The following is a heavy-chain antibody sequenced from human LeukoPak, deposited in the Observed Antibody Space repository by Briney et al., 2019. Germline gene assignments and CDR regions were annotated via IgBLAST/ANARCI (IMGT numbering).Heavy chain of an antibody. D-gene: IGHD5-24*01. Sequence: ASVKVSCKASGYTFTSYGISWVRQAPGQGLEWMGWISAYNGNTNYAQKLQGRVTMTTDTSTSTVYMELSSLRSEDTAIYYCARIRDGYNDAYDIWGQGTVVTVPS. CDR1: GYTFTSYG. CDR3: ARIRDGYNDAYDI. CDR2: ISAYNGNT. J-gene: IGHJ3*02. V-gene: IGHV1-18*01.